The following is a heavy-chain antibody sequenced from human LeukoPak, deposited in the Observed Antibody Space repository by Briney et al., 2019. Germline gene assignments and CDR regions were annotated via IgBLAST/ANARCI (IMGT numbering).Heavy chain of an antibody. V-gene: IGHV4-39*01. CDR3: ARYSSWKTYFDY. CDR2: IYYSGSV. D-gene: IGHD5-12*01. Sequence: PSETLSLTCSVSGGAISDTNYYWGWIRQPPGRGPEWIGSIYYSGSVYCNASLRSRLTLSVDTPKNQFSLKLNSVTATDTAVYYCARYSSWKTYFDYWGQGSLVTVSS. J-gene: IGHJ4*02. CDR1: GGAISDTNYY.